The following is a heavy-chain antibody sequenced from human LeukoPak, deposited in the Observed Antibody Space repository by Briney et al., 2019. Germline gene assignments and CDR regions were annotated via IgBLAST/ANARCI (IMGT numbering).Heavy chain of an antibody. CDR1: GGSISSGGYS. Sequence: SQTLSLTCAVSGGSISSGGYSWSWIRQPPGKGLEWIGYIYHSGSTYYNPSLKSRVTISVDRSENQFSLKLSSVTAADTAVYYCARGYSSSSDYYYGMDVWGQGTTVTVSS. J-gene: IGHJ6*02. V-gene: IGHV4-30-2*01. CDR3: ARGYSSSSDYYYGMDV. CDR2: IYHSGST. D-gene: IGHD6-6*01.